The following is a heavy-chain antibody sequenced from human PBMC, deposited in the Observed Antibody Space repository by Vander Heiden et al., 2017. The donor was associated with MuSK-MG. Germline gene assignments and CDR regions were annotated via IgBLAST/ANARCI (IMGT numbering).Heavy chain of an antibody. D-gene: IGHD2-15*01. V-gene: IGHV4-34*01. CDR3: AQVVAVTGNEAFDI. Sequence: KGLEWIGEINHSGSTNYNPSLKSRVTISVDTSKNQFSLKLSSVTAADTAVYYCAQVVAVTGNEAFDIWGQGRMVTVYS. J-gene: IGHJ3*02. CDR2: INHSGST.